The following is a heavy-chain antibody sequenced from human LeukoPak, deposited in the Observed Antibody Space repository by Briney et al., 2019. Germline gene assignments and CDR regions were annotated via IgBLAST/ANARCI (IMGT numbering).Heavy chain of an antibody. CDR3: AREGYCSGGSCYRYTIDAFDI. V-gene: IGHV3-66*01. D-gene: IGHD2-15*01. CDR2: IYSGGST. J-gene: IGHJ3*02. CDR1: GFTVSSNY. Sequence: GGSLRLSCAASGFTVSSNYMSWVRQAPGKGLEWVSVIYSGGSTYYANSVKGRFSMSRDNSKRELYLKMNSLRAEDTAVYYCAREGYCSGGSCYRYTIDAFDIWGQGTMVTVSS.